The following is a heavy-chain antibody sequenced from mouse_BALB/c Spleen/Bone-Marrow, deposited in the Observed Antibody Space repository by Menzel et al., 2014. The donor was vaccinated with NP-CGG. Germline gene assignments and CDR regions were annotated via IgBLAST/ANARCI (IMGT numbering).Heavy chain of an antibody. CDR1: GYPFSSYW. D-gene: IGHD2-10*02. CDR2: IYPGDGET. CDR3: ARKYGDY. V-gene: IGHV1-80*01. Sequence: QVQLQQSGAELVRPGSSVKISCKASGYPFSSYWMNWVKQRPGQGLEWIGQIYPGDGETNYNGKFKGNATLTADKSSCTAYMQLISLTSEDSAVYFCARKYGDYWGQGTTLTVSS. J-gene: IGHJ2*01.